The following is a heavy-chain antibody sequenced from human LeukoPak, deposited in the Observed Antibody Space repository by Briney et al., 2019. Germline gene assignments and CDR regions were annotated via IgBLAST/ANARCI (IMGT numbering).Heavy chain of an antibody. CDR3: ARDGQWLGEIYYYYYYMDV. V-gene: IGHV1-8*03. CDR1: GYTFTSYD. Sequence: VASVKVSCKASGYTFTSYDINWVRQATGQGLEWMGWMNPNSGNTGYAQKFQGRVTTTRNTSISTAYMELSSLRSEDTAVYYCARDGQWLGEIYYYYYYMDVWGKGTTVTVSS. J-gene: IGHJ6*03. CDR2: MNPNSGNT. D-gene: IGHD6-19*01.